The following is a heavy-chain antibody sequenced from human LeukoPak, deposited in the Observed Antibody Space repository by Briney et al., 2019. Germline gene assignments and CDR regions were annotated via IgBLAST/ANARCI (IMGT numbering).Heavy chain of an antibody. CDR1: GGSFSGYY. D-gene: IGHD6-13*01. CDR3: ASLYPGIAAAGTPYYFDY. J-gene: IGHJ4*02. V-gene: IGHV4-34*01. Sequence: SETLSLTCAVYGGSFSGYYWSWIRQPPGKGLKWIGEINHSGSTNYNPSLKSRVTISVDTSKNQFSLKLSSVTAADTAVYYCASLYPGIAAAGTPYYFDYWGQGTLVTVSS. CDR2: INHSGST.